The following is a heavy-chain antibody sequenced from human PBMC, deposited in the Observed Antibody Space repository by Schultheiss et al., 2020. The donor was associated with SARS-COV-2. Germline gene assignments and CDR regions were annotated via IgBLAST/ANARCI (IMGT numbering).Heavy chain of an antibody. CDR3: ARDRGIGGMDV. J-gene: IGHJ6*02. CDR1: GGSISSYY. V-gene: IGHV4-59*01. D-gene: IGHD3-10*01. Sequence: SQTLSLTCTVSGGSISSYYWSWIRQPAGKGLEWIGYIYYSGSTNYNPSLKSRVTISVDTSKNQFSLKLSSVTAADTAVYYCARDRGIGGMDVWGQGTTVTVSS. CDR2: IYYSGST.